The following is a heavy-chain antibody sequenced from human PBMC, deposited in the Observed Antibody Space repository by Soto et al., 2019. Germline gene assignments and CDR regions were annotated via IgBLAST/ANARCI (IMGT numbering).Heavy chain of an antibody. CDR1: GYTFTGYY. Sequence: ASVKVSCKASGYTFTGYYLHWVRQAPGQGLEWVAWINPNTGGSNYGQNFQGRVNVTRDTSITTAYMELTKLRSDDTAIYYCARDFNYYGMDVWGQGTTVTVSS. V-gene: IGHV1-2*02. CDR3: ARDFNYYGMDV. J-gene: IGHJ6*02. CDR2: INPNTGGS.